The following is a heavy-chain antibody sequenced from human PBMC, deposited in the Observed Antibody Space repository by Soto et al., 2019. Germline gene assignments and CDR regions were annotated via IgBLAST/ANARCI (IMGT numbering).Heavy chain of an antibody. CDR3: LRPRPSGENYGMDV. CDR2: LYTEGTT. Sequence: WGSLRLPCVSSGLTVSHNYMPWVRQAPEMGLDWVSILYTEGTTYYADSVKGRFTISRDSSKNTLFLQMDSLRAEDTAVYYCLRPRPSGENYGMDVWGQGTTVTVSS. J-gene: IGHJ6*01. D-gene: IGHD3-16*01. CDR1: GLTVSHNY. V-gene: IGHV3-53*01.